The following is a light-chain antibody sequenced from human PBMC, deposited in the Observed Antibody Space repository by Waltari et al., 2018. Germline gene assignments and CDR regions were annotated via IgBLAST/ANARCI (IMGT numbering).Light chain of an antibody. CDR1: SWLNNYL. CDR3: ETWDTSILYWV. V-gene: IGLV4-60*03. J-gene: IGLJ3*02. CDR2: LEGSGSY. Sequence: QPVLTQSPSASASLGSSVSLTCTLRSWLNNYLIAWHPHQPGNAPRYLMNLEGSGSYKKGSVVPDRFAGSTSGADRYLTISTLQSEDEADYYCETWDTSILYWVFGGGTKLTVL.